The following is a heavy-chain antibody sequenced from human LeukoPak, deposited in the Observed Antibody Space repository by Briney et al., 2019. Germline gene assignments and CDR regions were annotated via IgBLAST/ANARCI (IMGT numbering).Heavy chain of an antibody. J-gene: IGHJ4*02. V-gene: IGHV3-48*03. CDR2: ISSSGSTI. D-gene: IGHD3-22*01. CDR3: ARARGHHYDSSGYYYVFDY. CDR1: GFTFSSYE. Sequence: GGSLRLSCAASGFTFSSYEMNWVRQAPGKGLEWVSYISSSGSTIYYADSVKGRFTISRDNAKNSLYLQMGSLRAEDTAVYYCARARGHHYDSSGYYYVFDYWGQGTLVTVSS.